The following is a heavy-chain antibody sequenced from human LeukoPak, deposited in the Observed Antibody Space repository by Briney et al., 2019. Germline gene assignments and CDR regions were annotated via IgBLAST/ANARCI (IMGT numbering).Heavy chain of an antibody. Sequence: GASVKVSCKASGYTFTGYYMHWVRQAPGQGLEWMGWINPNSGGTNYAQKFQGRVTMTRDTSISTAYMELSRLRSDDTAVYYCARHRVDISGWHPFDYWGQGTLVTVSS. CDR1: GYTFTGYY. CDR3: ARHRVDISGWHPFDY. D-gene: IGHD6-19*01. V-gene: IGHV1-2*02. CDR2: INPNSGGT. J-gene: IGHJ4*02.